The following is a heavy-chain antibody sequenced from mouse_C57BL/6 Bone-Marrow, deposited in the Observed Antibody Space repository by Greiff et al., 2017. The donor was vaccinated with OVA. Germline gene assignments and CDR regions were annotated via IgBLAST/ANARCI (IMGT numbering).Heavy chain of an antibody. CDR1: GYTFTDYY. J-gene: IGHJ4*01. CDR3: ARGGDGYYPYAMDY. CDR2: INPNNGGT. V-gene: IGHV1-26*01. Sequence: EVQLQQSGPELVKPGASVKISCKASGYTFTDYYMNWVKQSHGKSLEWIGDINPNNGGTSYNQKFKGKATLTVDKSSSTAYMELRSLTSEDSAVYYCARGGDGYYPYAMDYWGQGTSVTVSS. D-gene: IGHD2-3*01.